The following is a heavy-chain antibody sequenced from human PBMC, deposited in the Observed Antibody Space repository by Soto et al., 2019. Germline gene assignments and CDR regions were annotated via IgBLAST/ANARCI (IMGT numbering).Heavy chain of an antibody. CDR2: IYYSGST. Sequence: QVQLQESGPGLVKPSETLSLTCTVSGGSISSYYWSWIRQPPGKGLEWNGYIYYSGSTNYNPSLKSRVTISVDTSKNQFSLKLSSVTAADTAVYYCARDWGIAPTGYYYYGMDVWGQGTTVTVSS. V-gene: IGHV4-59*01. CDR3: ARDWGIAPTGYYYYGMDV. CDR1: GGSISSYY. D-gene: IGHD6-13*01. J-gene: IGHJ6*02.